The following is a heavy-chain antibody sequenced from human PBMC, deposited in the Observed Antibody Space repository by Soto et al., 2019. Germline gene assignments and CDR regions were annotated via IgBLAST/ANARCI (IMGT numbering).Heavy chain of an antibody. Sequence: ASVKVSCKASGYTFTSYDINWVRQATGQGLEWMGWMNPNSGNTGYAQKFQGRVTMTRNTSISTAYMELSSLRSEDTAVYYCARYSLTGTPFDYWGQGTLVTVSS. V-gene: IGHV1-8*01. D-gene: IGHD1-7*01. CDR1: GYTFTSYD. J-gene: IGHJ4*02. CDR2: MNPNSGNT. CDR3: ARYSLTGTPFDY.